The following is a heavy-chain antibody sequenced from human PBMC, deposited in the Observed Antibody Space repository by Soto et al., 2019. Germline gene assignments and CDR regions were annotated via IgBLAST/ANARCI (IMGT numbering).Heavy chain of an antibody. CDR3: AKRSPYSSGWYSPIFDY. CDR1: GFTFSSYP. V-gene: IGHV3-30-3*02. CDR2: ISYDGTSE. J-gene: IGHJ4*02. D-gene: IGHD6-13*01. Sequence: GGSLRLSCAASGFTFSSYPIHWVRQAPGKGLEWVGSISYDGTSEDFADSLRGRFTLSRDNSKNSLSLRMNSLRDEDTAVYFCAKRSPYSSGWYSPIFDYWGQGALVTVSS.